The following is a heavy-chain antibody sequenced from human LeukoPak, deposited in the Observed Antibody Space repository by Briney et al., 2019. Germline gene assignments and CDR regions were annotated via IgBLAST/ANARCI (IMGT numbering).Heavy chain of an antibody. Sequence: GGSLRLSCAASGFTFSSYWMSWVRQAPGKGLEWVANIKRDGSEKYYVDSVKGRFTISRDNAKNSLYLQMNSLRAEDTAVYYCARDHYGSGSVFDYWGQGTLVTVSS. D-gene: IGHD3-10*01. CDR3: ARDHYGSGSVFDY. V-gene: IGHV3-7*01. J-gene: IGHJ4*02. CDR1: GFTFSSYW. CDR2: IKRDGSEK.